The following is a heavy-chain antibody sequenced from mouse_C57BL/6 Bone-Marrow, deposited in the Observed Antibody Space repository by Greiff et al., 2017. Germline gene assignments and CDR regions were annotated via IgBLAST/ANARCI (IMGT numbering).Heavy chain of an antibody. D-gene: IGHD2-1*01. CDR1: GYAFTNYL. J-gene: IGHJ3*01. Sequence: QVQLQQPGAELVRPGTSVKLSCKASGYAFTNYLIEWVKQRPGQGLEWIGVINPGSGGTNYNEKFKCKATLTADKSSSTAYMQLSSVTADDSAVYFCASLYQAEFAYWGQGTLVTVSA. V-gene: IGHV1-54*01. CDR2: INPGSGGT. CDR3: ASLYQAEFAY.